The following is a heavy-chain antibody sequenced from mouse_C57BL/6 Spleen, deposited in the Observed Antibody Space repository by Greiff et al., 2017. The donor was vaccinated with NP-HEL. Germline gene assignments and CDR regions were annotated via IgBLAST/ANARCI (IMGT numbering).Heavy chain of an antibody. CDR2: INPNYGTT. V-gene: IGHV1-39*01. CDR1: GYSFTDYN. CDR3: ARWGEHYDWYLDV. Sequence: VQLQQSGPELVKPGASVKISCKASGYSFTDYNMNWVKQSNGKSLEWIGVINPNYGTTSYNQKFKGKATLTVDQSSTTAYMQRNSLTSEDSAVYSCARWGEHYDWYLDVWGTGTTVTVSS. D-gene: IGHD1-2*01. J-gene: IGHJ1*03.